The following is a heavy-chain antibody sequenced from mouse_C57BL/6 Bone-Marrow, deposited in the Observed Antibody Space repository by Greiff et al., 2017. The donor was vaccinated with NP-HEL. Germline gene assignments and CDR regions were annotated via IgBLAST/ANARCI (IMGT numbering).Heavy chain of an antibody. V-gene: IGHV2-5*01. CDR3: AKGNYGNYLPWFAY. CDR2: IWRGGST. CDR1: GFSITSYG. Sequence: VQLQQSGPGLVQPSQSLSITCTVSGFSITSYGVHWVRQSPGKGLEWLGVIWRGGSTDYNAAFMSRLSITKDNSKSQVFFKMNSLQADDTAIYYCAKGNYGNYLPWFAYWGQGTLVTVSA. D-gene: IGHD2-1*01. J-gene: IGHJ3*01.